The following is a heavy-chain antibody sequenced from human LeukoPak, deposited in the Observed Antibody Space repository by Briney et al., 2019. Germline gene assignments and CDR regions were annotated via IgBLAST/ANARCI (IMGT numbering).Heavy chain of an antibody. D-gene: IGHD3-9*01. Sequence: GASVKVSCKASGYTFTSYDINWVRQATGQGLEWMGWMNPNSGNTGYAQKFQGRVTMTRNTSISTAYMELSSLRSEDTAVYYCARTGGLRYFDWWHSYYYYYYYMDVWGKGTTVTISS. CDR1: GYTFTSYD. CDR2: MNPNSGNT. V-gene: IGHV1-8*02. J-gene: IGHJ6*03. CDR3: ARTGGLRYFDWWHSYYYYYYYMDV.